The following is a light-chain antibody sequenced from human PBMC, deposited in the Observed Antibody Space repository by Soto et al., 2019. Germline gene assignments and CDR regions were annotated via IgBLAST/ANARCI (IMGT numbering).Light chain of an antibody. CDR3: QQYAGSPIT. V-gene: IGKV3-20*01. J-gene: IGKJ5*01. Sequence: ETVLTQSPGTLSLSPGERATLSCRTSQSIGSIYLAWYQQKPGQTPRLLIYAVSNRATGIPDRFSGSGSGTDFSLTISRLEPEDFAVYYCQQYAGSPITFGQGTRLEIK. CDR2: AVS. CDR1: QSIGSIY.